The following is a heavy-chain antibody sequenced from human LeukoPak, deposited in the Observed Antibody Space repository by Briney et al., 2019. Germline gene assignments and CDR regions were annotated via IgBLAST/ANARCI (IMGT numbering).Heavy chain of an antibody. V-gene: IGHV1-69*04. Sequence: GASVKVSCKASGGTFSSYAISWVRQAPGQGLEWMGRIIPILGIANYAQKFQGRVTITADKSTSTAYMELSSLRSDDTAVYYCARVQWLGDYYYYYYMDVWGKGTTVTVSS. CDR1: GGTFSSYA. J-gene: IGHJ6*03. D-gene: IGHD6-19*01. CDR2: IIPILGIA. CDR3: ARVQWLGDYYYYYYMDV.